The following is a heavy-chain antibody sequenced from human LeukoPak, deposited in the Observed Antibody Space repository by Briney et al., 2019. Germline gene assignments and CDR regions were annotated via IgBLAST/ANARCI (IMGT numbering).Heavy chain of an antibody. CDR1: GGSFSGYY. Sequence: PSETLSLTCAVYGGSFSGYYWSWVRQPPGKGLEWIGEINHSGSTNYNPSLKSRVTISVDTFKNQFSLKLSSVTAADTAVYYCARGAYDYIWGSYRQYYYFDYWGQGTLVTVSS. D-gene: IGHD3-16*02. CDR2: INHSGST. CDR3: ARGAYDYIWGSYRQYYYFDY. J-gene: IGHJ4*02. V-gene: IGHV4-34*01.